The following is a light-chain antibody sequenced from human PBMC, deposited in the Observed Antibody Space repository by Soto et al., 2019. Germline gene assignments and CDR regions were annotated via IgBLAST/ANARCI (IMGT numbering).Light chain of an antibody. CDR3: QQYNSYSSWT. CDR1: QSLNSL. CDR2: DAS. Sequence: IRVTHSPATLSASVGDRVTITCRATQSLNSLLAWYQQKPGRAPKLLIYDASTVESGVPSRFSGSGSGTEFTLTISSLQTDDFATYYCQQYNSYSSWTFGQGTKVDI. V-gene: IGKV1-5*01. J-gene: IGKJ1*01.